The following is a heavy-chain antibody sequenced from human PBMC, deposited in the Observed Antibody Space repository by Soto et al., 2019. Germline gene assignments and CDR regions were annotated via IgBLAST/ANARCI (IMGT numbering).Heavy chain of an antibody. D-gene: IGHD1-26*01. CDR1: GGSLSSHA. Sequence: SVKVSCKASGGSLSSHAISWVRQAPGQGLEWMGGIIPMFGTANYVQKFQGRVTISADKSTSTAYMEVRSLRSEDTAVYYCARGWETVGATTPFAYWGQGTLVTVSS. CDR3: ARGWETVGATTPFAY. J-gene: IGHJ4*02. V-gene: IGHV1-69*06. CDR2: IIPMFGTA.